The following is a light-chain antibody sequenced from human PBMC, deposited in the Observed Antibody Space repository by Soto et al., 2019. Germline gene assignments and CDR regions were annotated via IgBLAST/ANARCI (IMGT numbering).Light chain of an antibody. CDR3: QQRYSTPRT. J-gene: IGKJ2*01. V-gene: IGKV1-39*01. CDR1: QSISSY. Sequence: DIQMTQSPSSLSASVGDRVTITCRASQSISSYLNWYQEKPGKAPKLLIHAASSLQSGVPSRFSGSGSGTEFTLTISSLQPEEFATYYCQQRYSTPRTFGQGTKLEIK. CDR2: AAS.